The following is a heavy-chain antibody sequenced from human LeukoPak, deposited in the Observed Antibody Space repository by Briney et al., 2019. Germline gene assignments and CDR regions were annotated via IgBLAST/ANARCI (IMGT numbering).Heavy chain of an antibody. Sequence: SQTLSLTCTVPGGSITRGDYYRGWIRQSPGKGLEWIGYIYYSGSSYYNPSLKGRFTISVDTSNNQFSLKLSSVTAADTAVYYCARKVGIGCPRVFDIWGQGTMVTVSS. CDR1: GGSITRGDYY. V-gene: IGHV4-30-4*01. CDR2: IYYSGSS. D-gene: IGHD1-26*01. J-gene: IGHJ3*02. CDR3: ARKVGIGCPRVFDI.